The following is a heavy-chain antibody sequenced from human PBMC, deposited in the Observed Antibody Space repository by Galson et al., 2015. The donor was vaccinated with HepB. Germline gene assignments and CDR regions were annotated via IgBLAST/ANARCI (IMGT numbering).Heavy chain of an antibody. CDR3: ARVGNYYYYYMDV. V-gene: IGHV3-64*01. D-gene: IGHD3-10*01. J-gene: IGHJ6*03. CDR1: GFTFSSYA. CDR2: ISSNGGST. Sequence: SLRLSCAASGFTFSSYAMHWVRQAPGKGLEYVSAISSNGGSTYYANSVKGRFTISRDNSKNTLYLQMGSLRAEDMAVYYCARVGNYYYYYMDVWGKGTTVTVSS.